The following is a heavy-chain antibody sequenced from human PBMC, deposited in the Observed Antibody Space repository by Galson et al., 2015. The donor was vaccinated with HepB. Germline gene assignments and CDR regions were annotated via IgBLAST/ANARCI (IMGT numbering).Heavy chain of an antibody. V-gene: IGHV1-18*04. D-gene: IGHD6-13*01. CDR1: GYTFNSYD. CDR3: ARNRDRGSSWDPFDY. CDR2: ISAYNGNT. Sequence: SVKVSCKASGYTFNSYDITWVRQAPGQGLQWMGWISAYNGNTHYAQNLQGRVTMTTDTSTSTAYMELRSLRSDDTALYYCARNRDRGSSWDPFDYWGQGTLVTVSS. J-gene: IGHJ4*02.